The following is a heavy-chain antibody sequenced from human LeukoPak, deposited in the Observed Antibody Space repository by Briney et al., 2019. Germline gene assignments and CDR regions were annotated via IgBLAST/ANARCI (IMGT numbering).Heavy chain of an antibody. J-gene: IGHJ4*02. D-gene: IGHD1-1*01. CDR3: ARGGIWSQGFDH. CDR1: GFTFGSYS. V-gene: IGHV3-21*01. CDR2: ISTTSDYI. Sequence: GGSLRLSCAASGFTFGSYSMNWVRQAPGKGLEWVASISTTSDYIYYEDSLKGRLAISRGNAKNSLYLQMNSLRAEDTAVYYCARGGIWSQGFDHWGQGTLVTVSS.